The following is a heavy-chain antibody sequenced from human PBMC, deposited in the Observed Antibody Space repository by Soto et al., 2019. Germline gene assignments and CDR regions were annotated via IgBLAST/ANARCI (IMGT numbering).Heavy chain of an antibody. V-gene: IGHV3-23*01. CDR3: AKTGGSGRYYEVGYYYYGMDV. Sequence: GGSLRLSCAASGFTFSSYAMSWVRQAPGKGLEWVSAISGSGGSTYYADSVKGRFTISRDNSKNTLYLQMNRLRAEDTAVYYCAKTGGSGRYYEVGYYYYGMDVWGQGKKVTVYS. CDR1: GFTFSSYA. CDR2: ISGSGGST. J-gene: IGHJ6*02. D-gene: IGHD3-10*01.